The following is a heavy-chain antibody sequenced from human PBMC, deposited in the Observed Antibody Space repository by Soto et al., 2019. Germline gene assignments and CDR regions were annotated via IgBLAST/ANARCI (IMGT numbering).Heavy chain of an antibody. CDR3: AKFRLSGDYWFDY. V-gene: IGHV3-23*01. Sequence: GGSLRLSCAASGFTFSSYAMSWVRQAPGKGLEWVSAMSGNGDRTYYADSVKGRFTVSRDKSKNTLSLQMNSLRAEDTAVYYCAKFRLSGDYWFDYWGQGTLVTVSS. D-gene: IGHD4-17*01. CDR2: MSGNGDRT. J-gene: IGHJ4*02. CDR1: GFTFSSYA.